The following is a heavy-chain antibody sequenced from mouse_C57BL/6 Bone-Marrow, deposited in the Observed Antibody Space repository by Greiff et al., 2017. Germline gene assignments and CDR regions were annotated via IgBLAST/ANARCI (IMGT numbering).Heavy chain of an antibody. V-gene: IGHV14-4*01. CDR3: TTRGARFDY. J-gene: IGHJ2*01. Sequence: VQLKESGAELVRPGASVKLSCTASGFNIKDDYMHWVKQRPEQGLEWIGWIDPENGDTEYASKFQGKATITADTSSNTAYLQLSSLTSEDTAVYYCTTRGARFDYWGQGTTLTVSS. CDR2: IDPENGDT. CDR1: GFNIKDDY.